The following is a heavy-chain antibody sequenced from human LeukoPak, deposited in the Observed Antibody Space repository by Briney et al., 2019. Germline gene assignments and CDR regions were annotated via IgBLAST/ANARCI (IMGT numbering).Heavy chain of an antibody. V-gene: IGHV3-7*01. CDR3: ARSMVRGPLWYFDF. J-gene: IGHJ4*02. CDR1: GFTFSDYW. CDR2: IKQDGGEK. Sequence: PGGSLRLSCAASGFTFSDYWMSWVRQAPGKGLEWVANIKQDGGEKYYVDSVKGRFTISRDNAKNSLYLQVNSLRGKDTAVYYCARSMVRGPLWYFDFWGQGTLVTVSS. D-gene: IGHD3-10*01.